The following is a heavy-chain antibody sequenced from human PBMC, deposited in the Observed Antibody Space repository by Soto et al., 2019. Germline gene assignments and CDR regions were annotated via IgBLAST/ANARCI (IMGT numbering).Heavy chain of an antibody. CDR2: IDLSGSGT. D-gene: IGHD3-9*01. CDR1: GFTLSNHA. J-gene: IGHJ4*02. V-gene: IGHV3-23*01. Sequence: GGSLRLSCASSGFTLSNHAMSLVRQAPGEGLEWVSGIDLSGSGTWYADSVKGRFTISRDNSKNTLHLQMNSLRAADTAVYYCAREAVGRHFDLDYWGQGTLVTVSS. CDR3: AREAVGRHFDLDY.